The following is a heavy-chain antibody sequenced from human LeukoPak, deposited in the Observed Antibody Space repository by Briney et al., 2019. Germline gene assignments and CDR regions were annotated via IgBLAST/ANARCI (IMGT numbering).Heavy chain of an antibody. D-gene: IGHD4-17*01. J-gene: IGHJ4*02. V-gene: IGHV3-21*01. CDR2: ISSSSSYI. CDR1: GFTFSTYS. Sequence: GGSLRLSCGASGFTFSTYSMNWVRQAPGKGLEWVSSISSSSSYIYYADSVKGRFTISRGNAKNSLYMQMNRLRAEDTAVYYCARADYGDYVYAGYFDYWGQGTLVTVSS. CDR3: ARADYGDYVYAGYFDY.